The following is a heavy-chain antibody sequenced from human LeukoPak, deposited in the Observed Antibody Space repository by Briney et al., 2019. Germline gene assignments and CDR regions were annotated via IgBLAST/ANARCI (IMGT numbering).Heavy chain of an antibody. Sequence: AGGSLRLSCAASGFTFSSYSMNWVRQAPGKGLEWVSSISSSSSYIYYADSVKGRFTISRDNAKNSLCLQMNSLRAEDTAVYYCARDSGPNYDILTGYSAHYWYFDLWGRGTLVTVSS. CDR3: ARDSGPNYDILTGYSAHYWYFDL. J-gene: IGHJ2*01. CDR2: ISSSSSYI. CDR1: GFTFSSYS. D-gene: IGHD3-9*01. V-gene: IGHV3-21*01.